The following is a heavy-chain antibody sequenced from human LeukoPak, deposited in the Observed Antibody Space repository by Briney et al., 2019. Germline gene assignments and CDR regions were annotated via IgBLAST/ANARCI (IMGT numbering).Heavy chain of an antibody. CDR3: AGGGSPHI. Sequence: SETLSLTCTVSGASINNDFLTWVRQPAGKALEWIGRLYTSGSTTYNPSLKSRVTMSLDTSMTQFSLKLKSVTAADTAVYYCAGGGSPHIWGQGTMVSVSS. V-gene: IGHV4-4*07. CDR1: GASINNDF. CDR2: LYTSGST. J-gene: IGHJ3*02. D-gene: IGHD1-26*01.